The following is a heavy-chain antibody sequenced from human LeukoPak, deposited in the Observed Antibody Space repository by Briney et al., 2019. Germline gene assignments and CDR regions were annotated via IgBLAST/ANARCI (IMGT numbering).Heavy chain of an antibody. Sequence: SETLSLTCAVSGGSISSGGYSWSWIRQPPGKGLEWIGYIYYSGSTYYNPSLNSRATISVDTSKNQFSLKLSSVTAADTAVYSCARIARSWEFDYWGQGTLVTVSS. CDR3: ARIARSWEFDY. J-gene: IGHJ4*02. D-gene: IGHD1-26*01. CDR2: IYYSGST. CDR1: GGSISSGGYS. V-gene: IGHV4-30-4*07.